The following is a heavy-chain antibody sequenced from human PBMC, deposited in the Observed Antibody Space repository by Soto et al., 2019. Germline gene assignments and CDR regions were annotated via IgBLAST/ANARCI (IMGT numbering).Heavy chain of an antibody. Sequence: QVQLVESGGGVVQPARSLRLSCVATGLTFSNYGIHWVRQAPGRGLEWVAVIWHDGSQKYSADSGRGRFTISRDNSKNTVDLQMNSLRAEDTAVYYCEGRDDPFHVWGQGTMVTVSS. J-gene: IGHJ3*01. V-gene: IGHV3-33*01. CDR2: IWHDGSQK. CDR3: EGRDDPFHV. CDR1: GLTFSNYG.